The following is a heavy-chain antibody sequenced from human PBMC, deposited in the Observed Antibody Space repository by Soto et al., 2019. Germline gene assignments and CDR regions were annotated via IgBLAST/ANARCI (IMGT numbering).Heavy chain of an antibody. V-gene: IGHV4-59*01. D-gene: IGHD6-25*01. CDR1: CGFISSYY. CDR3: ARGTATTPDWFDL. J-gene: IGHJ5*02. CDR2: IDYSGST. Sequence: EALSLTCAFCCGFISSYYWSWIRQPPGKVLEWIGDIDYSGSTNYNPSLKSRVTISVDTSKNQFSLKLSSVTAADTAVYYCARGTATTPDWFDLRGQRTLVTVSS.